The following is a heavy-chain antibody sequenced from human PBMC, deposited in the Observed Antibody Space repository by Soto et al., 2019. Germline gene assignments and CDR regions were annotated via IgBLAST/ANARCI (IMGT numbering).Heavy chain of an antibody. CDR3: ARDNGIAGSFDP. CDR1: GVTFRSYS. J-gene: IGHJ5*02. D-gene: IGHD6-13*01. Sequence: EVQLVESGGGLVQPGGSLRLSCAASGVTFRSYSMNWVRQAPGQGLEWVSYISISGTTIYYADSVKGRFTISRDDAKNSLYLQMNSLRDEDTSVYYCARDNGIAGSFDPWGQGTLVTVSS. CDR2: ISISGTTI. V-gene: IGHV3-48*02.